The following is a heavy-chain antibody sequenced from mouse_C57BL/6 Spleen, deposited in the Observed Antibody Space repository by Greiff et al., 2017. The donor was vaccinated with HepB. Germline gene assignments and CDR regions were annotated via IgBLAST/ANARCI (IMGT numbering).Heavy chain of an antibody. CDR2: IHPNSGST. CDR1: GYTFTSYW. CDR3: ARGGDYDLYYAMDY. J-gene: IGHJ4*01. V-gene: IGHV1-64*01. D-gene: IGHD2-4*01. Sequence: QVQLQQPGAELVKPGASVKLSCKASGYTFTSYWMHWVKQRPGQGLEWIGMIHPNSGSTNYNEKFKSKATLTVDKSSSTAYMQLSSLTSEDSAVYYCARGGDYDLYYAMDYWGQGTSVTVSS.